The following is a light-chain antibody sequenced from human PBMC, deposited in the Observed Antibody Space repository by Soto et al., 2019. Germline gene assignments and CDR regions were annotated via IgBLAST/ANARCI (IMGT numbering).Light chain of an antibody. CDR1: QSVSNN. CDR2: GAS. CDR3: QQYHYWWT. J-gene: IGKJ1*01. V-gene: IGKV3-15*01. Sequence: IVMTQSPGTLSVSPGERATLSSRASQSVSNNLAWFQQKPGQVPRLLIYGASNRATGVSARFSGSGSGTEFTLTISSLQSEDFAVYYCQQYHYWWTFGQGTKVDIK.